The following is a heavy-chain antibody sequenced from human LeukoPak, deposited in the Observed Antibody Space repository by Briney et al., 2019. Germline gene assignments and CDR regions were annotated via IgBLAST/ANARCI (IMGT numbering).Heavy chain of an antibody. CDR3: ARSGYSYGYESYNGFDP. Sequence: ASVKVSCKASGGTFSSYAISWVRQAPGQGLEWMGGIIPIFGTANYAQKFQGRVTITADESTSTAYMELSSLRSEGTAVYYCARSGYSYGYESYNGFDPWGQGTLVTVSS. D-gene: IGHD5-18*01. V-gene: IGHV1-69*13. CDR2: IIPIFGTA. J-gene: IGHJ5*02. CDR1: GGTFSSYA.